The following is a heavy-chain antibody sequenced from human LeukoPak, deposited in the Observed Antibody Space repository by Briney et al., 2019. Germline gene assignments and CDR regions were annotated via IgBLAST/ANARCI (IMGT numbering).Heavy chain of an antibody. J-gene: IGHJ4*02. CDR3: ARGPLYYDFWSGYNSYFDY. V-gene: IGHV4-34*01. Sequence: PSETLSLTCAVYGGSFSGYYWSWIRQPPGKGLEWIGEINHSGSTNYNPSLKSRVTISVDTSKNQFSLKLSSVTAADTAVYYCARGPLYYDFWSGYNSYFDYWGQGTLVTVSS. CDR2: INHSGST. CDR1: GGSFSGYY. D-gene: IGHD3-3*01.